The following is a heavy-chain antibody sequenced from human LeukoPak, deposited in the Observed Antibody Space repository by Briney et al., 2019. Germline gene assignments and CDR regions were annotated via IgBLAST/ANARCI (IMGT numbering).Heavy chain of an antibody. CDR1: GYTFIGYY. J-gene: IGHJ4*02. Sequence: GASVKVSCKASGYTFIGYYIHWVRQAPGQGLEWMGWIDPNSGGTNSAQNFQGRVTMTRDTSISTVDMDMSSLGSDDTAVYYCARLAGSGPDYWGQGTLVTVSS. D-gene: IGHD6-13*01. V-gene: IGHV1-2*02. CDR2: IDPNSGGT. CDR3: ARLAGSGPDY.